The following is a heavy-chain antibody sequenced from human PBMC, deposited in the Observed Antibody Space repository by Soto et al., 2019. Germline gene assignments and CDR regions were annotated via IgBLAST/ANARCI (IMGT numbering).Heavy chain of an antibody. V-gene: IGHV3-30*18. D-gene: IGHD5-18*01. CDR3: AKEGTSLARGYSYGPGAKYYYYGMDV. Sequence: QVQLVESGGGVVQPGRSLRLSCAASGFTFSSYGMHWVRQAPGKGLEWVAVISYDGSNKYYADSVKGRFTISRDNSKNTLYLQMNSLRAEDTAVYYCAKEGTSLARGYSYGPGAKYYYYGMDVWGQGTTVTVSS. CDR1: GFTFSSYG. CDR2: ISYDGSNK. J-gene: IGHJ6*02.